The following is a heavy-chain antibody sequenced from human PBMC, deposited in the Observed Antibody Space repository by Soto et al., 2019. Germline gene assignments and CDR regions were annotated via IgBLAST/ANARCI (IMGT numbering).Heavy chain of an antibody. D-gene: IGHD3-10*01. CDR2: IYYSGST. CDR1: GGSISRSSYY. J-gene: IGHJ4*02. V-gene: IGHV4-39*01. CDR3: ATLWFGKADY. Sequence: QLQLQESGPGLVKPSETLSLTCTVSGGSISRSSYYWGWIRQPPGKGLEWIGRIYYSGSTQHNPTPXAXVXTXXGTSSNQLSLKLSSVAAADTAVYYGATLWFGKADYWGQGTLVTVSS.